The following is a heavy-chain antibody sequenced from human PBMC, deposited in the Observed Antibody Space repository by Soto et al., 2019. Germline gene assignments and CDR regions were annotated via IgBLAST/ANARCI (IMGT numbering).Heavy chain of an antibody. D-gene: IGHD3-3*01. J-gene: IGHJ4*02. CDR2: IYHSGTT. CDR1: SFSISSGYY. CDR3: ARGREIFGAVTPFEY. Sequence: SETLSLTCAVSSFSISSGYYWGWVRQPPGKGLEWIGSIYHSGTTNYSPSLKSRVTISLDTSKNQFSLSLRSVTAADTAVYYCARGREIFGAVTPFEYWGQGTQVTVSS. V-gene: IGHV4-38-2*01.